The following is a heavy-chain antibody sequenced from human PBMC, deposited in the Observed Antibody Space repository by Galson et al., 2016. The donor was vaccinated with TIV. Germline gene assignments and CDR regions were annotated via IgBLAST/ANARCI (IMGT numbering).Heavy chain of an antibody. CDR2: VNPKSGDT. Sequence: SVKVSCKASGYSFTDYYIHWVRQAPGQGFEWMGWVNPKSGDTNYAQKFQGRVAMTGETSINTAYMELSRLRSDDTAVYYCARDGLDMTTAVALPDYWGQGTLVTVSS. D-gene: IGHD3/OR15-3a*01. CDR3: ARDGLDMTTAVALPDY. CDR1: GYSFTDYY. V-gene: IGHV1-2*02. J-gene: IGHJ4*02.